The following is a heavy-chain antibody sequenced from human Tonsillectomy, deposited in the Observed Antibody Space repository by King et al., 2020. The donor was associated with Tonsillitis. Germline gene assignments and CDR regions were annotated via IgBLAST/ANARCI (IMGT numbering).Heavy chain of an antibody. CDR2: IRSKANTYAT. Sequence: VQLVESGGGLVQPGGSLKLSCAASGFTFSGSAMHWVRQASGKGLEWVGRIRSKANTYATAYAASVKGRFTIPRYDSKNKAYLQMNSLKTEDTAVYYCTSGGYGDYGGYYYYYYMDVWGKGTTVTVSS. CDR1: GFTFSGSA. J-gene: IGHJ6*03. CDR3: TSGGYGDYGGYYYYYYMDV. D-gene: IGHD4-17*01. V-gene: IGHV3-73*02.